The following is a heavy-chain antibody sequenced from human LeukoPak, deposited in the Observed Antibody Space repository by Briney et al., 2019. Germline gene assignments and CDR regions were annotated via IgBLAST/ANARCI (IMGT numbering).Heavy chain of an antibody. CDR3: VRTVYYGSGSSRDDY. Sequence: GGSLRLSCAASGFTFSTYSMNWVRQAPGKGLEWVSSISSSSSYIFYADSVKGRFTISRDNTKNSVYLQMNSLRVDDTAVYYCVRTVYYGSGSSRDDYWGQGTLVTVPS. CDR2: ISSSSSYI. V-gene: IGHV3-21*01. D-gene: IGHD3-10*01. CDR1: GFTFSTYS. J-gene: IGHJ4*02.